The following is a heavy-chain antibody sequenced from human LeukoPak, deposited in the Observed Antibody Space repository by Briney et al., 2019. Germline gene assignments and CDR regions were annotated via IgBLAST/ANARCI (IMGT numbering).Heavy chain of an antibody. J-gene: IGHJ4*02. CDR3: AKANYDILTAYFEAFDY. CDR2: ISAYNGNT. D-gene: IGHD3-9*01. V-gene: IGHV1-18*01. Sequence: GASVKVSCKASGYTFTSYGISWVRQAPGQGLEWMGWISAYNGNTNYAQKLHGRVTMTTDTSTSTAYMELRSLRSDYTAVYYCAKANYDILTAYFEAFDYWGQGTLVTVSS. CDR1: GYTFTSYG.